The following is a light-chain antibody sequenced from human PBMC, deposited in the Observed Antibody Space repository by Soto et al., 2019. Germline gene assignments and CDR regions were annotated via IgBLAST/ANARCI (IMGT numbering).Light chain of an antibody. CDR1: QSISSW. J-gene: IGKJ1*01. Sequence: DIQMTQSPSTLSASVGDRVIITCRASQSISSWLAWYQQKPWKAPKLLIYDASSLESGVPSRFSGSGSGTEFTLTISSLQPDDFATYYCQQYNTYLWTFGQGTKVEIK. CDR2: DAS. V-gene: IGKV1-5*01. CDR3: QQYNTYLWT.